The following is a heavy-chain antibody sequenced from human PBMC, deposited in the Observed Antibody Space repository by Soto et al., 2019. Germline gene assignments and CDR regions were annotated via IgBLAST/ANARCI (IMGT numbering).Heavy chain of an antibody. V-gene: IGHV1-69*13. D-gene: IGHD2-2*02. CDR3: ARDEGTQDIVVVPAAIVGGAHYDYGMDV. J-gene: IGHJ6*02. CDR2: IIPIFGTA. CDR1: GCTFSSYA. Sequence: SVKVSCKASGCTFSSYAISWVRQAPGQGLEWMGGIIPIFGTANYAQKFQGRVTITADESTSTAYMELSSLRSEDTAVYYCARDEGTQDIVVVPAAIVGGAHYDYGMDVWGQGTTVTVSS.